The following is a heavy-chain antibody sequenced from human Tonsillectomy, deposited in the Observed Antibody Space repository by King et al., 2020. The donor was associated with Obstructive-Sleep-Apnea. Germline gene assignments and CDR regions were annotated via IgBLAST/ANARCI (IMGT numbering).Heavy chain of an antibody. Sequence: VQLVESGGGLVKPGGSLRLSCAASGFTFSHAWMSWVRKAPGKGLEWVGRIKSKAAGGTTDYAAPVKGRFTISRDDSENTLYLHMNSLKIEDTAVYYCVVNLDYWGQGTLVTVSS. CDR2: IKSKAAGGTT. V-gene: IGHV3-15*01. D-gene: IGHD2-2*01. CDR1: GFTFSHAW. CDR3: VVNLDY. J-gene: IGHJ4*02.